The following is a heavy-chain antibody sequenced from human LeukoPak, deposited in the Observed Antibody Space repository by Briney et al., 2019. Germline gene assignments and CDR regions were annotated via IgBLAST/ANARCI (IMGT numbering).Heavy chain of an antibody. D-gene: IGHD6-13*01. CDR2: IGGGDGSI. J-gene: IGHJ2*01. CDR3: ARDRAAAGTGWYFDL. V-gene: IGHV3-23*01. Sequence: GGSLRLSCAASGFTFSNFAVNWVRQAPGKGLEWVSVIGGGDGSIYYADSVKGRFTISRDNSKNTLYLQMNSLRAEDTAVYYCARDRAAAGTGWYFDLWGRGTLVTVSS. CDR1: GFTFSNFA.